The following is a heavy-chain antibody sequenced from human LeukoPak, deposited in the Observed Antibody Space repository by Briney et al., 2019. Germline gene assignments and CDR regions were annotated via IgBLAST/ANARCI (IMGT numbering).Heavy chain of an antibody. Sequence: GGSLRLSCAASGFNFDDYAMHWVRQAPGKGMEWVSGISWNNGSIDYAASVKGRFTISRDSAKKSLSLQMNSLRPEDTAFYYCAKDREVLPAGEIDYWGRGTLVTVSS. V-gene: IGHV3-9*01. D-gene: IGHD6-13*01. CDR3: AKDREVLPAGEIDY. CDR1: GFNFDDYA. J-gene: IGHJ4*02. CDR2: ISWNNGSI.